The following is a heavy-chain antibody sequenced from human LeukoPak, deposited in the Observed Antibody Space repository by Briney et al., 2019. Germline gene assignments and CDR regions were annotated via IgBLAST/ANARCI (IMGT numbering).Heavy chain of an antibody. V-gene: IGHV3-74*01. D-gene: IGHD1-26*01. Sequence: PGGALRLSCAASGFTFSSYCMHWVRQAPGKGLVWVSRINSDGSSTTYADSVTGRFTISRDNAKNTLYLQMNSLRAEDTAVYYCARAQWELPDYWGQGTLVTVSS. J-gene: IGHJ4*02. CDR1: GFTFSSYC. CDR3: ARAQWELPDY. CDR2: INSDGSST.